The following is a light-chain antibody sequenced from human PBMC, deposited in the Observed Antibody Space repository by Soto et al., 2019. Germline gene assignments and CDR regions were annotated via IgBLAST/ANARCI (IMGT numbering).Light chain of an antibody. CDR2: GAS. J-gene: IGKJ1*01. Sequence: EIVLTQSPATLSVCPGERATLSCRASQSTSNNPFAWHQKKPGQAPRLLIHGASTRAPGSQARFSGSGSGTDFTLTIRSLQYEDFAVYYCQQYDTWPWTFGQGTKVDIK. CDR1: QSTSNN. V-gene: IGKV3-15*01. CDR3: QQYDTWPWT.